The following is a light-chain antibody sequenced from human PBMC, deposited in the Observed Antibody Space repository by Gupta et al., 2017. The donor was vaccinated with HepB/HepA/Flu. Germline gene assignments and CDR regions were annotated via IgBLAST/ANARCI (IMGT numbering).Light chain of an antibody. CDR1: QSIFNNC. V-gene: IGKV4-1*01. J-gene: IGKJ1*01. CDR2: WAP. CDR3: QQCDSVPRT. Sequence: DIAMTQSPDSLAVSLGERATINCKSSQSIFNNCLAWYQQKPGQPPKLLIYWAPTRESGVPDRFSGSGSGTDFTLTISNLQAEDVAVYYCQQCDSVPRTFGQGTKVEIK.